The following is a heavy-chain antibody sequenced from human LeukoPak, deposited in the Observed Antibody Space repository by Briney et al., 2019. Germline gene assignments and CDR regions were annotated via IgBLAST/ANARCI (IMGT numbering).Heavy chain of an antibody. Sequence: SETLSLTCTVSGGSVNTYYWSWIRQSAGKGLEWIGHISTSGSTTYNPSLKSRVTMSVDTSKNQFSLKLSSVTAADTAVYYCARVPPVLRFLEWLAFDIWGQGTMVTVSS. D-gene: IGHD3-3*01. CDR2: ISTSGST. V-gene: IGHV4-4*07. CDR1: GGSVNTYY. CDR3: ARVPPVLRFLEWLAFDI. J-gene: IGHJ3*02.